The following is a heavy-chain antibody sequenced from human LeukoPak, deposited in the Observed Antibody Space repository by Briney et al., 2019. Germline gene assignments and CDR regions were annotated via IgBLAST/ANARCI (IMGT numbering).Heavy chain of an antibody. CDR1: GGSITSGTSY. D-gene: IGHD1-26*01. V-gene: IGHV4-39*01. J-gene: IGHJ5*02. Sequence: SETLSLTCTVSGGSITSGTSYWGWIRQPPGKGLEWIGNIYYGGSTYYNPSLKSRVTISVDTSKNQFSLKLSSVTAADTAVYYCARQAVQWEPHNWFDPWGQGTLVTVSS. CDR2: IYYGGST. CDR3: ARQAVQWEPHNWFDP.